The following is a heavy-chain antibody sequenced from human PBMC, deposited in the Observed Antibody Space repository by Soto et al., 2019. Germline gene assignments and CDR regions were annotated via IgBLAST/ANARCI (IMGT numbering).Heavy chain of an antibody. CDR2: IGTAGDT. J-gene: IGHJ6*02. CDR3: ARGGYYYAMDV. Sequence: EVQLVESGGGLVQPGGSLRLSCAAAGFTFSSYDMHWVRQATGKGLEWVSAIGTAGDTYYPGSVKGRFTISRENAKNSLYLQMNSLRAGDTAVYYCARGGYYYAMDVWGQGTKVTVSS. V-gene: IGHV3-13*04. CDR1: GFTFSSYD.